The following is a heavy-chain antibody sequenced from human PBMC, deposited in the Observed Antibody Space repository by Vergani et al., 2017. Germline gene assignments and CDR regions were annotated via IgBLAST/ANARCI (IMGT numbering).Heavy chain of an antibody. Sequence: QVQLVQSGAEVKKPGSSVKVSCKASGGTFSSYAISWVRQAPGQGLEWMGRIIPILGIANYAQKFQGRVTITADKSTSTAYMELSSLRSEDTAVYYCASGGAPITTIYYYYYMDVWGKGTTVTVSS. CDR3: ASGGAPITTIYYYYYMDV. CDR2: IIPILGIA. D-gene: IGHD3-3*01. V-gene: IGHV1-69*04. CDR1: GGTFSSYA. J-gene: IGHJ6*03.